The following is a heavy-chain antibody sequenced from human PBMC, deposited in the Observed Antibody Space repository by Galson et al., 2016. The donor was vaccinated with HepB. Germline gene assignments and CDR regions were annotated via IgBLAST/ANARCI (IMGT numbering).Heavy chain of an antibody. CDR2: INAGVGNT. J-gene: IGHJ4*02. Sequence: SVKVSCKASGYTFSSYSIHWVRQAPGQWLEWMGWINAGVGNTKYSQKFQGRVTITRDTSASIAYMELSSLISEDTAVYYCARNAGGYNFGDWGQGTQVTVSS. V-gene: IGHV1-3*01. D-gene: IGHD5-24*01. CDR1: GYTFSSYS. CDR3: ARNAGGYNFGD.